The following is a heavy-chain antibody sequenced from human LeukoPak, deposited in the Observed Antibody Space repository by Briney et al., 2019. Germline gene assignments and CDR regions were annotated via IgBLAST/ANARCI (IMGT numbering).Heavy chain of an antibody. V-gene: IGHV3-43*01. D-gene: IGHD6-19*01. CDR2: ISWDGGST. CDR1: GFTFDDYT. CDR3: TRHPSPSIAVGDKGGDAFDI. Sequence: LSGGSLRLSCAASGFTFDDYTMHWVRQAPGKGLEWVSLISWDGGSTYYADSVKGRFTISRDNSKNTLYLQMNSLRAEDTAVYYCTRHPSPSIAVGDKGGDAFDIWGQGTMVTVSS. J-gene: IGHJ3*02.